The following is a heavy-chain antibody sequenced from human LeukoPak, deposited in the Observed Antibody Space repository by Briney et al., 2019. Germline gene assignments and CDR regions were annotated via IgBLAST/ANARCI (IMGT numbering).Heavy chain of an antibody. CDR2: IIPIFGTA. D-gene: IGHD3-10*01. CDR3: ARDPGQLLWFGELRS. Sequence: GASVKVSCKASGGTFSSYAISWARQAPGQGLEWMGGIIPIFGTANYAQKFQGRVTITTDESTSTAYMELSSLRSEDTAVYYCARDPGQLLWFGELRSWGQGTLVTVSS. CDR1: GGTFSSYA. J-gene: IGHJ4*02. V-gene: IGHV1-69*05.